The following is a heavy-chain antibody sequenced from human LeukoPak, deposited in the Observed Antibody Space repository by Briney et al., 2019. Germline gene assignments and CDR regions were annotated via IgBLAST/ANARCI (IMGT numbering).Heavy chain of an antibody. CDR2: ITGSGGST. J-gene: IGHJ6*03. V-gene: IGHV3-23*01. CDR3: ARNQDSSWYYYYMDV. Sequence: EGSLRLSCAASGFTFNNYAMSWVRQAPGKGLEWVSTITGSGGSTYSADSVKGRLTISRDNSKNTLYLQMNSLRADDTALYYCARNQDSSWYYYYMDVWGKGTTVTVSS. CDR1: GFTFNNYA. D-gene: IGHD6-13*01.